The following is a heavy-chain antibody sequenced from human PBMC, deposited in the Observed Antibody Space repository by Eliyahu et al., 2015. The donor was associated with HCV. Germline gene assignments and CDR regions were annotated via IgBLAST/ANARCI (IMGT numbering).Heavy chain of an antibody. CDR1: GFTFSSXX. D-gene: IGHD3-10*01. Sequence: EVQLVESGGGLVQPGXSLRLSCAASGFTFSSXXMSWVRQAPGKGLEGVSAISGSGGSTYYADSVKGRFTISRDNSKNTLYLQMNSLRAEDTAVYYCAKDHNYYGSGSYYDYWGQGTLVTVSS. J-gene: IGHJ4*02. CDR2: ISGSGGST. V-gene: IGHV3-23*04. CDR3: AKDHNYYGSGSYYDY.